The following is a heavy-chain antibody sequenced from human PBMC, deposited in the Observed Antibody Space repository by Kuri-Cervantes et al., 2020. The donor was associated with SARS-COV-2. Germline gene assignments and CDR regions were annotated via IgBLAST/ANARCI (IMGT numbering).Heavy chain of an antibody. D-gene: IGHD2-15*01. CDR3: ARQGYCSGGSCYSGAVDV. J-gene: IGHJ6*02. CDR2: ISSSGGIYM. V-gene: IGHV3-11*01. CDR1: GFTFSDYY. Sequence: GESLKISCAASGFTFSDYYMSWTRQAPGKGLEWVSYISSSGGIYMQYADSVKGRFTISRDNAKKSLYLEMNSLRAEDTAVYYCARQGYCSGGSCYSGAVDVWGQGTTVTVSS.